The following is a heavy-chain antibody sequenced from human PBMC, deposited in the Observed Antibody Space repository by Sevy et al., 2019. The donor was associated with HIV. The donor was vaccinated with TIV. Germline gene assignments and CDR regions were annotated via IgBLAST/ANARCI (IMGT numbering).Heavy chain of an antibody. Sequence: GGSLRLSCAASGFTFSSYSMNWVRQAPGKGLEWVSSISSSSSYIYYADSVKGRLTISRDNAKNSLYLQMNSLRAEDKAVYYCARDAAGHCSGGSCYSPGGYYGMDVWGQGTTVTVSS. V-gene: IGHV3-21*01. D-gene: IGHD2-15*01. CDR3: ARDAAGHCSGGSCYSPGGYYGMDV. CDR2: ISSSSSYI. CDR1: GFTFSSYS. J-gene: IGHJ6*02.